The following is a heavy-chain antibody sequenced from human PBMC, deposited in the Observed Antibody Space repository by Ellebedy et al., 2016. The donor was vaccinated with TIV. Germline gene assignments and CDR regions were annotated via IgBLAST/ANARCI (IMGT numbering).Heavy chain of an antibody. Sequence: GESLKISCAASGFTFSNAWMNWVRQASGKGLEWVGRIKSKTDGGAADYAAPGKGRFTISRDDSKNTLYLQMNSLKTEDTAVYFCTTVYRYNYDSVWGQGTLVTVSS. CDR2: IKSKTDGGAA. J-gene: IGHJ4*02. D-gene: IGHD5-18*01. CDR1: GFTFSNAW. CDR3: TTVYRYNYDSV. V-gene: IGHV3-15*01.